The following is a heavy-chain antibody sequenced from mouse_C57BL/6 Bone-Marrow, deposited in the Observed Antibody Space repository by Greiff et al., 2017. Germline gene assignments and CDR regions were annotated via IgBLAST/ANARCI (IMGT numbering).Heavy chain of an antibody. CDR3: ARHEDNLGAMDY. Sequence: LMESGAELVKPGASVKLSCKASGYTFTEYTIHWVKQRSGQGLEWIGWFFPGSGSIKYNEKFKDKATLTADKSSSTVYMELSRLTSEDSAVYFCARHEDNLGAMDYWGQGTSVTVSS. J-gene: IGHJ4*01. V-gene: IGHV1-62-2*01. CDR1: GYTFTEYT. CDR2: FFPGSGSI.